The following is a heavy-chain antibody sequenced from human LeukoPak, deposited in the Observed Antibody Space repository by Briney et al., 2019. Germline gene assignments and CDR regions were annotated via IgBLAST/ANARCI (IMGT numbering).Heavy chain of an antibody. J-gene: IGHJ5*02. V-gene: IGHV3-23*01. D-gene: IGHD4-11*01. Sequence: GGSLRLSCAASGFTFSNAWMSWVRQAPGKGLEWVSSIIGTGDGTFYADSVKGRFTISRDNSKNTLFLQMNSLRAEDTAVYYCAKGKAYNNLDWFDPWGQGTLVTVSS. CDR2: IIGTGDGT. CDR3: AKGKAYNNLDWFDP. CDR1: GFTFSNAW.